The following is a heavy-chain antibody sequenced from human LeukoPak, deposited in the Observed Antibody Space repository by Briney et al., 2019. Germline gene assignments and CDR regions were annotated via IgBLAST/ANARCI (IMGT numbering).Heavy chain of an antibody. CDR3: AKAIAARLNYYYGMDV. CDR1: GFTFSNAW. J-gene: IGHJ6*02. D-gene: IGHD6-6*01. Sequence: GGSLRLSCAASGFTFSNAWMSWVRQAPGKGLEWVSAISGSGGSTYYADSVKGRFTISRDNSKNTLSLQMNSLRAEGTAVYYCAKAIAARLNYYYGMDVWGQGTTVTVSS. CDR2: ISGSGGST. V-gene: IGHV3-23*01.